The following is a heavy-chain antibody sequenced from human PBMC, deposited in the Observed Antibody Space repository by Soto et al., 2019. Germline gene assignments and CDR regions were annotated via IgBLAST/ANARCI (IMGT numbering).Heavy chain of an antibody. Sequence: EVQLVESGGGLVQPGGSLRLSCAASGSTFSSSEMHWVRQAPGKGLEWLSYIRKSSSVIYYADSVKGRFTISRDNAKNLLDRQMNSLRAEDTAVYFCASVNLRFSYGIDVWGQGTTVTVSS. J-gene: IGHJ6*02. D-gene: IGHD3-3*01. CDR1: GSTFSSSE. V-gene: IGHV3-48*03. CDR3: ASVNLRFSYGIDV. CDR2: IRKSSSVI.